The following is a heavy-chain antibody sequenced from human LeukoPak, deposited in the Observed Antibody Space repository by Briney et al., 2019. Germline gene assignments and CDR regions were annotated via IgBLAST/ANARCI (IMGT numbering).Heavy chain of an antibody. V-gene: IGHV4-59*01. CDR1: GGSISSYY. D-gene: IGHD6-13*01. Sequence: SETLSLTCTVSGGSISSYYWSWIRQPPGKGLEWIGYIYYSGTTNYNPSLKSRVTISVDTSNNQFSLKLSSVTAADTAVYYCARTLAAAGSSGLFDYWGQGALVTVSS. J-gene: IGHJ4*02. CDR2: IYYSGTT. CDR3: ARTLAAAGSSGLFDY.